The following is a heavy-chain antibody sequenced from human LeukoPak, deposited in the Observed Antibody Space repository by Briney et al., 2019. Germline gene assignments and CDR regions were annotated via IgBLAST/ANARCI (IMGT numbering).Heavy chain of an antibody. CDR1: GVSISSSNW. D-gene: IGHD3-22*01. J-gene: IGHJ6*02. V-gene: IGHV4-4*02. CDR3: ARDLGHYDSSGYYKDYYYYYGMDV. CDR2: IYHSGST. Sequence: SETLSLTCTVSGVSISSSNWWSWVRQPPGKGLEWIGEIYHSGSTNYNPSLKSRVTISVDKSKNQFSLKLSSVTAADTAVYYCARDLGHYDSSGYYKDYYYYYGMDVWGQGTTVTVSS.